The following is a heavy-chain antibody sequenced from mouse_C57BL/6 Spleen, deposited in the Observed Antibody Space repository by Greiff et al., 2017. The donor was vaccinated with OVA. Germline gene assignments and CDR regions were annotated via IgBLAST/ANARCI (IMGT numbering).Heavy chain of an antibody. CDR1: GYTFTDYN. V-gene: IGHV1-18*01. D-gene: IGHD3-2*02. CDR2: INPNNGGT. J-gene: IGHJ2*01. Sequence: VHVKQSGPELVKPGASVKIPCKASGYTFTDYNMDWVKQSPGKSLEWIGDINPNNGGTIYNQKFKGKATLTVDKSSSTAYMERRSLTSEDTAVYYCARGGTAQATFFGYWGKGTTLTVAS. CDR3: ARGGTAQATFFGY.